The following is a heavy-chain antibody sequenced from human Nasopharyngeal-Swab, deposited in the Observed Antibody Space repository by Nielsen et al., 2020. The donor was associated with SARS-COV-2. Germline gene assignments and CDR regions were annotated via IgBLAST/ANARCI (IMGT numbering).Heavy chain of an antibody. D-gene: IGHD4-17*01. J-gene: IGHJ6*02. CDR2: ISSSSSYI. Sequence: GESLKISCVVSGFTFSSYSMNWVRQAPGKGLEWVSSISSSSSYIYYADSVKGRFTISRDNAKNSLYLQMNSLRAEDTALYYCAKDSGATVTPPRYYYYYGMDVWGQGTTVTVSS. V-gene: IGHV3-21*04. CDR3: AKDSGATVTPPRYYYYYGMDV. CDR1: GFTFSSYS.